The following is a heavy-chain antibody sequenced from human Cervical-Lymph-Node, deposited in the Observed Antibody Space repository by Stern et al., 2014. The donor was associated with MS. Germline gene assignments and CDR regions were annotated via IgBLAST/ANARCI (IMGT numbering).Heavy chain of an antibody. CDR3: ARAIAVTGQKRHFDC. Sequence: VQLVESGPGLVRPSETLSLTCNVSGGSISSYYWSWIRQSPGRGLEWIGYIYSSGSTNYNPSFESRVTMAVDTSKNHFSLKLTSVTAADTAVYYCARAIAVTGQKRHFDCWGQGTLVSVSS. CDR1: GGSISSYY. J-gene: IGHJ4*02. V-gene: IGHV4-59*01. CDR2: IYSSGST. D-gene: IGHD6-19*01.